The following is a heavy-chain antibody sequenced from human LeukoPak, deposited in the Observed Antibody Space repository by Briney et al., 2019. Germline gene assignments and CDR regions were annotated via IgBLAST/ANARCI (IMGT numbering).Heavy chain of an antibody. CDR1: GFTVTGNC. J-gene: IGHJ4*02. CDR3: AREALGGGGY. V-gene: IGHV3-66*01. CDR2: IYSSGST. D-gene: IGHD3-10*01. Sequence: PGGSLRLSCAASGFTVTGNCMSWVRQAPGKWLEWLSIIYSSGSTYYADSVKGRFTISRDNSKNTLYLQMNSLRAEDTAVYYCAREALGGGGYWGQGTLVTVSS.